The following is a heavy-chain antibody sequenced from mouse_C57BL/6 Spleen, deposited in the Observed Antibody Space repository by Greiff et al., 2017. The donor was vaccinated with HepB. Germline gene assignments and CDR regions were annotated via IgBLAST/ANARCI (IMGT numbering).Heavy chain of an antibody. CDR1: GFTFSSYG. CDR3: ARATDWYFDV. V-gene: IGHV5-6*01. Sequence: EVQLVESGGDLVKPGGSLKLSCAASGFTFSSYGMSWVRQTPDKRLEWVATISSGGSYTYYPDSVKGRFTISRDNAKNTLYLQMSSLKSEDTAMYYCARATDWYFDVWGTGTTVTVSS. J-gene: IGHJ1*03. CDR2: ISSGGSYT. D-gene: IGHD6-1*01.